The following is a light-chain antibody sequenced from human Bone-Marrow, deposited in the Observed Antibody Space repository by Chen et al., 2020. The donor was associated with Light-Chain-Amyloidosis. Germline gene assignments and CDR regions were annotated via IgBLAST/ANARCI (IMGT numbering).Light chain of an antibody. Sequence: QSALPQPASAPGAPGQSITIPCTGTSSDVGGDNHVSWYQQHPDKAPKLMIYEVTNRPSWVPDRFSGSKSDNTASLTISGLQTEDEADYFCSSYTITNTLVFGSGTRVTVL. V-gene: IGLV2-14*01. CDR3: SSYTITNTLV. CDR2: EVT. J-gene: IGLJ1*01. CDR1: SSDVGGDNH.